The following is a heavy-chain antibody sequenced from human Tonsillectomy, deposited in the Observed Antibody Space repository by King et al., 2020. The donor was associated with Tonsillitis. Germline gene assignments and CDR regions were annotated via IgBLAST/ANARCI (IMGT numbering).Heavy chain of an antibody. Sequence: VQLVESGGGVVQPGRSLRLSCAASGFTFSSYAMHWVRQAPGKGLEMVAVISYDGSNKYYADSVKGRFTISRDNSKNTLYLQMNSLRAEDTAVYYCARDLTKQWLVRSRGYFDLWGRGTLVTVSS. V-gene: IGHV3-30*01. CDR1: GFTFSSYA. J-gene: IGHJ2*01. D-gene: IGHD6-19*01. CDR3: ARDLTKQWLVRSRGYFDL. CDR2: ISYDGSNK.